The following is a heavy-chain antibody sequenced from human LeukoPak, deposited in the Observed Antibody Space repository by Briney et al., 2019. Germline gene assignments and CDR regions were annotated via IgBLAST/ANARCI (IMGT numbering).Heavy chain of an antibody. CDR3: ARTPGRFLEWLSPFDY. CDR2: ISAYNGNT. J-gene: IGHJ4*02. Sequence: ASVKVSCKASGYTFTSYGISWVRQAPGQGLERMGWISAYNGNTNYAQKLQGRVTMTTDTSTSTAYMELRSLRSDDTAVYYCARTPGRFLEWLSPFDYWGQGTLVTVSS. CDR1: GYTFTSYG. V-gene: IGHV1-18*01. D-gene: IGHD3-3*01.